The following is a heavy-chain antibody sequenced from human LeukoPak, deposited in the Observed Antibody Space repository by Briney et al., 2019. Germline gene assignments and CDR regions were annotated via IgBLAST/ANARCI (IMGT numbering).Heavy chain of an antibody. D-gene: IGHD1-1*01. Sequence: LGESLKISCMGFGYSFTSYWITWVRQMPGKGLECMGKIDPSDSYTNYRPSFQGHVTISADKSINTAYLQWSSLKASDTAMYYCARNDRILDVWGQGTTVTVSS. CDR1: GYSFTSYW. CDR3: ARNDRILDV. CDR2: IDPSDSYT. V-gene: IGHV5-10-1*01. J-gene: IGHJ6*02.